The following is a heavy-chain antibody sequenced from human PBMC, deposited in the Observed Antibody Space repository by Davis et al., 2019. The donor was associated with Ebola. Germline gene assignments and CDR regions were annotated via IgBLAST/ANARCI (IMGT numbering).Heavy chain of an antibody. CDR3: ARVRAGCTGGSCYYYYGMDV. D-gene: IGHD2-15*01. J-gene: IGHJ6*02. Sequence: SETLSLTCTVSGGSISSSSYYWGWIRQPPGKGLEWIGTIYYSGSTYYNPSLKSRVTISVDTSKNQFSLKLSSVTAADTAVFYCARVRAGCTGGSCYYYYGMDVWGQGTTVTVSS. CDR2: IYYSGST. CDR1: GGSISSSSYY. V-gene: IGHV4-39*01.